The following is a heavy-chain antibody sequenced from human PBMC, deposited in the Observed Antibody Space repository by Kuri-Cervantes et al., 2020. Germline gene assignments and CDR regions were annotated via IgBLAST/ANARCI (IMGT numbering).Heavy chain of an antibody. CDR1: GFTVSSNY. CDR3: ARGSQWSTATASDY. V-gene: IGHV3-7*01. J-gene: IGHJ4*02. CDR2: IKQDGSEK. Sequence: GESLKISCAASGFTVSSNYMSWVRQAPGKGLEWVANIKQDGSEKYYVDSVKGRFTISRDNAKNSLYLQMNSLRAEDTAVYYCARGSQWSTATASDYWGQGTLVTVSS. D-gene: IGHD2-15*01.